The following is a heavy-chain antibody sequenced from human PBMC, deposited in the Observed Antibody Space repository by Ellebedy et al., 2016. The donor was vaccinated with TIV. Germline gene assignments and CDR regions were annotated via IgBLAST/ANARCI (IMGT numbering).Heavy chain of an antibody. CDR2: IDHRGST. D-gene: IGHD3-22*01. CDR3: GSHYFDSSGSFYYFDY. V-gene: IGHV4-30-2*01. CDR1: GGSIRSGGHS. Sequence: MPSETLSLTCAVSGGSIRSGGHSWSWIRQPPGKGLIWIGDIDHRGSTHYNPSLNSRLTISVDRSKNQFSLKLTSVTAADTAVYYCGSHYFDSSGSFYYFDYWGQGILVIVSS. J-gene: IGHJ4*02.